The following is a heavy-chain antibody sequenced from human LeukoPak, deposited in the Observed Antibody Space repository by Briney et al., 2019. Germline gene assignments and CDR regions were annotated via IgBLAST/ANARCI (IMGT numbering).Heavy chain of an antibody. Sequence: ASVKVSCKASGYTFTSYDINWVRQAPGQGLEWMGWISAYNGNTNYAQKLQGRVTMTTDTSTSTAYMELRSLRSDDTAVYYCAIYAADYFDYWGQGTLVTVSS. J-gene: IGHJ4*02. V-gene: IGHV1-18*01. D-gene: IGHD2-15*01. CDR3: AIYAADYFDY. CDR1: GYTFTSYD. CDR2: ISAYNGNT.